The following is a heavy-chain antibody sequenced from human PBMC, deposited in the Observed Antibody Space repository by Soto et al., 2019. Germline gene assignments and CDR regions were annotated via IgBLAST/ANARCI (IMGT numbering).Heavy chain of an antibody. CDR3: AGQPRYYDILTGYYMGDYYYYGMDV. J-gene: IGHJ6*02. CDR1: GYTFTCYY. D-gene: IGHD3-9*01. CDR2: INPSGGST. Sequence: GAAVKVSCKASGYTFTCYYMHWVRQAPGQGLEWMGIINPSGGSTSYAQKFQGRVTMTRDTSTSTVYMELSSLRSEDTAVYYCAGQPRYYDILTGYYMGDYYYYGMDVWGQGTTVTVSS. V-gene: IGHV1-46*01.